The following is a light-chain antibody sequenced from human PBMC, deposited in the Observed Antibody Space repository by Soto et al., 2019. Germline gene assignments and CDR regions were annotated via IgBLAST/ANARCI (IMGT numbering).Light chain of an antibody. CDR1: QSVSSN. V-gene: IGKV3-15*01. CDR2: GAS. Sequence: EIVLTQSPATLSLSPGKRATLSCRASQSVSSNLAWYQQKPGQAPRLLIYGASTRATGIPARFSGSGSGTEFTLTIRSLQSEDFAVYYCKQYNNWPRTFGQGTKVDIK. J-gene: IGKJ1*01. CDR3: KQYNNWPRT.